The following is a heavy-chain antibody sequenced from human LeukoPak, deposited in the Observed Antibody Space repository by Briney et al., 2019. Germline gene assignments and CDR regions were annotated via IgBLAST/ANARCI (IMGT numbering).Heavy chain of an antibody. CDR1: GGTFSSYA. V-gene: IGHV1-69*05. Sequence: ASVKVSCKASGGTFSSYAISWVRQAPGQGLEWMGRIIPIIGTANYAQRFQGRVTITTDESTSTAYMELSSLRSEDTAVYYCASYDSSGYYRHDGYFDLWGRGTLVTVSS. J-gene: IGHJ2*01. CDR2: IIPIIGTA. D-gene: IGHD3-22*01. CDR3: ASYDSSGYYRHDGYFDL.